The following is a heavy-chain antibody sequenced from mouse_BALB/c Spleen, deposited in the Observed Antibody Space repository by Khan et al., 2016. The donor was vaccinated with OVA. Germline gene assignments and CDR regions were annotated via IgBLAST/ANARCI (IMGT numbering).Heavy chain of an antibody. Sequence: QVQLKESGPELVKPGASVKMSCKASGYTFTDYVINWVKQSTGQGLEWIGEIYPGSGTTYYNEKFKGTATLTADKSSNTAYMQLSRLTSEDSAVSFCAKNYPPWFAYWGQGTLVTVSA. CDR1: GYTFTDYV. CDR3: AKNYPPWFAY. V-gene: IGHV1-77*01. J-gene: IGHJ3*01. CDR2: IYPGSGTT.